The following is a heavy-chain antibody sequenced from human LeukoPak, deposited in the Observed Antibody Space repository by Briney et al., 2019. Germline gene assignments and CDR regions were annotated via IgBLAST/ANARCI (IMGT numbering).Heavy chain of an antibody. D-gene: IGHD5-18*01. J-gene: IGHJ6*02. CDR3: ARGGTQLWLRHRYYGMDV. CDR2: ISYDGSNK. V-gene: IGHV3-30*04. CDR1: GFTFSSYA. Sequence: GGSLRLSCAASGFTFSSYAMHWVRQAPGKGLEWVAVISYDGSNKYYADSVKGRFTISRDNSKNTLYLQMNSLRAEDTAVYYCARGGTQLWLRHRYYGMDVWGQGTTVTVSS.